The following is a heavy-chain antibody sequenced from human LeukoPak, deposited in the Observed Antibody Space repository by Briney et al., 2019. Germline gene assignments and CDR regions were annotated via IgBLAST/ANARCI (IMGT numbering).Heavy chain of an antibody. Sequence: SETLSLTCAVYGGSFSGYYWSWIRQPPGKGLEWIGSIYHSGSTYYNPSLKSRVTISVDTSKNQFSLKLSSVTAADTAVYYCASSPQHAFDIWGQGTMVTVSS. CDR1: GGSFSGYY. J-gene: IGHJ3*02. D-gene: IGHD2-2*01. V-gene: IGHV4-34*01. CDR2: IYHSGST. CDR3: ASSPQHAFDI.